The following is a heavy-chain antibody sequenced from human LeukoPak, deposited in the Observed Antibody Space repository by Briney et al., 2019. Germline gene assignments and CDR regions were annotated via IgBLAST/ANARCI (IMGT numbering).Heavy chain of an antibody. CDR1: GGSISSGGYY. J-gene: IGHJ4*02. CDR2: IYYSGST. D-gene: IGHD4-17*01. Sequence: SETLSLTCTVSGGSISSGGYYWSWIRQHPGKGLEWIGYIYYSGSTYYNPSLKSRVTISIDTSKNQFSLKLSSVTAADTAVYYCARGLGGDYVAVYFDYWGQGTLVSVSS. V-gene: IGHV4-31*03. CDR3: ARGLGGDYVAVYFDY.